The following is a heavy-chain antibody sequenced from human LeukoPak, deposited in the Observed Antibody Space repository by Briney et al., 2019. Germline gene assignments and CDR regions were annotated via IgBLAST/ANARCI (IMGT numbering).Heavy chain of an antibody. V-gene: IGHV4-59*08. CDR2: IYYSGST. CDR1: GGSISSYY. CDR3: ARLGMIVVGYY. J-gene: IGHJ4*02. D-gene: IGHD3-22*01. Sequence: SETLSLTCTVSGGSISSYYWSWIRQPPGKGLEWIGYIYYSGSTNYNPSLKSRVTISVDTSKNQFSLKLSSVTAADTAVYYCARLGMIVVGYYWGQGTLVTVSS.